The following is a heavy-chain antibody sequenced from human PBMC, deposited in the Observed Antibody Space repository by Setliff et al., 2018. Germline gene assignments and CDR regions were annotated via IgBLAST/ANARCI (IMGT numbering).Heavy chain of an antibody. CDR2: INQDGSEK. CDR1: EFTFSNYW. J-gene: IGHJ4*02. D-gene: IGHD2-15*01. V-gene: IGHV3-7*03. CDR3: ARTCSGSGCYAGLES. Sequence: GSLRLSCAASEFTFSNYWMSWVRQAPGKGLEWVANINQDGSEKYYVDSVKGRFTISRDNARNSLYLQMNSLRAEDTAVYYCARTCSGSGCYAGLESWGQGTPVTVSS.